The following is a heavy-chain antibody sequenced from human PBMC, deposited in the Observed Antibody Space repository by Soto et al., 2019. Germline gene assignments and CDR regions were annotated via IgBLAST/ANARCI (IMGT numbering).Heavy chain of an antibody. CDR1: GFTFDDYA. CDR3: VRSKGGYSYGTPFDY. V-gene: IGHV3-9*01. D-gene: IGHD5-18*01. CDR2: ISWNSGNI. J-gene: IGHJ4*02. Sequence: EVQLEESGGALVQPGRSLRLSCAASGFTFDDYAMYWVRQVLGKGLEWVSSISWNSGNIGYADPVKGRFTTSSDNAENSLYLQMNSLRPEDTALYYCVRSKGGYSYGTPFDYWGQGTLVTVSS.